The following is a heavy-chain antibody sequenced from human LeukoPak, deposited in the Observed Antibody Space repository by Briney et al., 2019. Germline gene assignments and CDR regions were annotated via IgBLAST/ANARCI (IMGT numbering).Heavy chain of an antibody. CDR1: GFTFSDYY. V-gene: IGHV3-11*04. J-gene: IGHJ6*03. CDR2: ISSSGSTI. D-gene: IGHD5-18*01. Sequence: GGSLRLSCAASGFTFSDYYMSWIRQAPGKGLEWVSYISSSGSTIYCADSVKGRFTISRDNAKNSLYLQMNSLRAEDTAVYYCARDFSGYSYGPSLKLGPYMDVWGKGTTVTVSS. CDR3: ARDFSGYSYGPSLKLGPYMDV.